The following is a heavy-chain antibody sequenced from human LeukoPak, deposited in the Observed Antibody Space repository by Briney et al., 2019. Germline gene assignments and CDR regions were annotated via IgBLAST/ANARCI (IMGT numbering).Heavy chain of an antibody. CDR2: ISAYNGNT. J-gene: IGHJ6*03. CDR3: ARVGVGGSYYYYYYYMDV. V-gene: IGHV1-18*01. Sequence: ASVKVSCKASGYTFTSYGISWVRQAPGQGLEWMGWISAYNGNTNYAQKLQGRVTMTTDTSTSTAYMELRSLRSDDTAVYYCARVGVGGSYYYYYYYMDVWGKGTTVTVSS. D-gene: IGHD1-26*01. CDR1: GYTFTSYG.